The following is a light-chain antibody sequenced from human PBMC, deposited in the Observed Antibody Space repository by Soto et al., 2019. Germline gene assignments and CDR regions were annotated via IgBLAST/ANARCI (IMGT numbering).Light chain of an antibody. CDR1: QSISSW. CDR2: DAS. Sequence: DIQMTQSPSTLSASVGDRVTITCRASQSISSWLAWYQQKPGKAPKFLIYDASSLESGVPSRFSGSGSGTEFTLTIRSLQPDDFATYYCQQYNSYPITFGPGTKVDIK. CDR3: QQYNSYPIT. J-gene: IGKJ3*01. V-gene: IGKV1-5*01.